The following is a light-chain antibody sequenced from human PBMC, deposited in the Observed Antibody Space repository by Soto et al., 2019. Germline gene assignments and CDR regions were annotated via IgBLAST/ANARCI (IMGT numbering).Light chain of an antibody. J-gene: IGLJ1*01. CDR2: DVS. V-gene: IGLV2-14*01. CDR1: TSDIGGYYF. Sequence: CALTQPASGSGSPGQSIASSCTGTTSDIGGYYFVSWYQQHPGKAPKLMIYDVSNRPSGVSNRFSGFKSGNTASLTISGLQAEDEADYYCSSYRNSNTPFVSGTGTKVTVL. CDR3: SSYRNSNTPFV.